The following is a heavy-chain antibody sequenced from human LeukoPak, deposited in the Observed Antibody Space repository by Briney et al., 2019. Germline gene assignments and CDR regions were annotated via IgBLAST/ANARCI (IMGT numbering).Heavy chain of an antibody. J-gene: IGHJ5*02. CDR1: GFTFSSYG. CDR3: AKDSGYYYDSSGFYNWFDP. CDR2: ISYDGSNK. D-gene: IGHD3-22*01. V-gene: IGHV3-30*18. Sequence: PGGSLRLSCAASGFTFSSYGMHWVRQAPGKGLEWVAVISYDGSNKYYADSVKGRFTISRDNSKNTLYLQMNSLRAEDTAVYYCAKDSGYYYDSSGFYNWFDPWGQGTLVTVSP.